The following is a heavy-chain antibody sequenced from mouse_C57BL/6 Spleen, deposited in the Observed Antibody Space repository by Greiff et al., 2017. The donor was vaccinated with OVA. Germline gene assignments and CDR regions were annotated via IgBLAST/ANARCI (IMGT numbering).Heavy chain of an antibody. Sequence: QVQLQQPGAELVRPGSSVKLSCKASGYTFTSYWMHWVKQRPIQGLEWIGNIDPSDSETHYNQKFKDKATLTVDKSSSTAYMQLSSLTSEDSAVYYCARYDGSSYGYAMDYWGQGTSVTVSS. V-gene: IGHV1-52*01. CDR3: ARYDGSSYGYAMDY. J-gene: IGHJ4*01. CDR1: GYTFTSYW. D-gene: IGHD1-1*01. CDR2: IDPSDSET.